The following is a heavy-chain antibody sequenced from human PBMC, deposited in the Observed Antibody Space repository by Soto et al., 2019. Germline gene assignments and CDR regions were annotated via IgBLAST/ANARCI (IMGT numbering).Heavy chain of an antibody. D-gene: IGHD4-4*01. CDR2: ISVNGGNK. Sequence: VQLVESGGGVVQPGRSLRLSCEASGFMFLSYGFHWVRQAPGKGLEWVAVISVNGGNKDYVDSVKGRFTISRDDSKNTLYLQRDKLRAEDTAGYYCGKDRGGGGYSSIDSWGQGTLVSVSS. J-gene: IGHJ5*01. V-gene: IGHV3-30*18. CDR1: GFMFLSYG. CDR3: GKDRGGGGYSSIDS.